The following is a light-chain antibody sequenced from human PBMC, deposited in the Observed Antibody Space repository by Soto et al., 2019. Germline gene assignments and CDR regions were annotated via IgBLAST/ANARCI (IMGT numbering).Light chain of an antibody. CDR2: DVN. Sequence: QSVLTQPPSASGSLGQSVTISCTGTNSDVGVYNYVSWYQYQPGKAPKLMIYDVNNRPSGVSNRFSGSKSGTTASLTISGLQPEDEADYYCSAYSDIDTKVFGTGTKVTVL. J-gene: IGLJ1*01. V-gene: IGLV2-8*01. CDR3: SAYSDIDTKV. CDR1: NSDVGVYNY.